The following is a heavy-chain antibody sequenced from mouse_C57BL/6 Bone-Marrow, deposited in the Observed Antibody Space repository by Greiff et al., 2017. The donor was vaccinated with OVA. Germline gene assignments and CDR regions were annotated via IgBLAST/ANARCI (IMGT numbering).Heavy chain of an antibody. D-gene: IGHD1-1*01. V-gene: IGHV10-1*01. Sequence: EVMLVESGGGLVQPKGSLKLSCVASGFSFNTYAMNWVRQAPGKGLEWVARIRSKSNNYTTYYADSVKDRFTISRDDSESMLYLQMNNLKTEATAMYYSVRLGSSSDYWGQGTTLTVSS. CDR3: VRLGSSSDY. CDR2: IRSKSNNYTT. J-gene: IGHJ2*01. CDR1: GFSFNTYA.